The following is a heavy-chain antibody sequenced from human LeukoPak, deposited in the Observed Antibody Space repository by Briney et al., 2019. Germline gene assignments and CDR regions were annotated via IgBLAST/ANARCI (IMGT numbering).Heavy chain of an antibody. J-gene: IGHJ4*02. Sequence: PGGSLRLSCAASGFTFSSYGMHWVRQAPGKGLEWVAVISYDGSNTYYADSVKGRFTISRDNSKNMLYLQMNSLRAEDTAVYYCAKPYYYVSRSYMDYWGQGTLVTVSS. CDR1: GFTFSSYG. CDR2: ISYDGSNT. CDR3: AKPYYYVSRSYMDY. D-gene: IGHD3-10*01. V-gene: IGHV3-30*18.